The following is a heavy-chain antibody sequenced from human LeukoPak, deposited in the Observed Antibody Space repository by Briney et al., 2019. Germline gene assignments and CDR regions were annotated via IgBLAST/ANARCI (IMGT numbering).Heavy chain of an antibody. CDR3: ATRSFYYGMDV. J-gene: IGHJ6*02. CDR1: GFSSGSSA. Sequence: GGSLRLSCAASGFSSGSSALGWVRQAPGKGLEWISSISGSGSYTYYADSVKGRFTISRDNSKNTVYLQMNSLRDEDTAVYYCATRSFYYGMDVWGQGTTVTGSS. CDR2: ISGSGSYT. V-gene: IGHV3-23*01.